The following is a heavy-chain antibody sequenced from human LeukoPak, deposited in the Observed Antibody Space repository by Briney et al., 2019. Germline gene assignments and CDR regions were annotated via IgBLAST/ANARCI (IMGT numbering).Heavy chain of an antibody. CDR3: ATYQEGYSSGWYYFDY. V-gene: IGHV1-69*01. Sequence: GSSVKVSCKASGGTFSSYAISWVRQALGQGLEWMGGIIPIFGTANYAQKFQGRVTITADESTSTAYMELSSLRSEDTAVYYCATYQEGYSSGWYYFDYWGQGTLVTVSS. CDR2: IIPIFGTA. J-gene: IGHJ4*02. D-gene: IGHD6-19*01. CDR1: GGTFSSYA.